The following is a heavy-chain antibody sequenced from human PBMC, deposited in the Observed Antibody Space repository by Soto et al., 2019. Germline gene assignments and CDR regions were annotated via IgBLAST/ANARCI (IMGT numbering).Heavy chain of an antibody. Sequence: LRLSCAASGFTFSSYSMNWVRQAPGKGLEWVSSISSSSSYIYYADSVKGRFTISRDNAKNSLYLQMNSLRAEDTAVYYCARGQQASTYSSGWYAPDYWGQGTLVTVSS. J-gene: IGHJ4*02. CDR3: ARGQQASTYSSGWYAPDY. CDR1: GFTFSSYS. V-gene: IGHV3-21*01. D-gene: IGHD6-19*01. CDR2: ISSSSSYI.